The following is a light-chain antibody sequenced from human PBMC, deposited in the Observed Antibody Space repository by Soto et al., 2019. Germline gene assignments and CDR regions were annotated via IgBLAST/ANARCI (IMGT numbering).Light chain of an antibody. CDR2: DVS. J-gene: IGLJ1*01. V-gene: IGLV2-11*01. Sequence: QSVLTHPRSVSGSPGQSFTISCTGSSSDVGGYNYVSWYQQHPGKAPKLMIYDVSKRPSGVPDRFSGSKSGNTASLTISGLQTEDEADYYCCSYAGRYTYVFGTGTKVTVL. CDR1: SSDVGGYNY. CDR3: CSYAGRYTYV.